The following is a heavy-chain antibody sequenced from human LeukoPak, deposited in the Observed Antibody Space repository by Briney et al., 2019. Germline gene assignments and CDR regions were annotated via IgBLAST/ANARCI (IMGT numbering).Heavy chain of an antibody. V-gene: IGHV4-31*03. CDR3: ARLVRKSVPAANGYNWFDP. CDR2: IYYSGST. D-gene: IGHD2-2*01. J-gene: IGHJ5*02. CDR1: GGSISSGGYY. Sequence: KPSETLSLTCTVSGGSISSGGYYWSWIRQHPGKGLEWIGYIYYSGSTYYNPSLKSRVTISVDTSKNQFSLKLSSVTAADTAVYYCARLVRKSVPAANGYNWFDPWGQGTLVTVSS.